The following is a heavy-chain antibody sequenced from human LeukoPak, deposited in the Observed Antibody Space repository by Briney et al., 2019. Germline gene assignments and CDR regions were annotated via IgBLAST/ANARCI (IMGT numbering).Heavy chain of an antibody. V-gene: IGHV4-31*02. CDR1: GITLSNYG. Sequence: LRLSCAVSGITLSNYGMGWIRQHPGKGLEWIGYIYYSGSTYYNPSLKSRVTISVDTSKNQFSLKLSSVTAADTAVYYCARGFQQPGNFDYWGQGTLVTVSS. CDR3: ARGFQQPGNFDY. CDR2: IYYSGST. J-gene: IGHJ4*02. D-gene: IGHD6-13*01.